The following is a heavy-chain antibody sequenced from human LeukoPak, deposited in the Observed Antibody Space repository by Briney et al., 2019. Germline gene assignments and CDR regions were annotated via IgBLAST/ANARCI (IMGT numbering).Heavy chain of an antibody. V-gene: IGHV1-46*01. CDR3: ARFAQRIPYYYYTGMDV. Sequence: ASVKVSCKASGYTFTSYYMHWVRQAPGQGLEWMGIINPSGGSTSYAQKFQGRVTMTRDTSTSTVYMELSSLRSEDTAVYYCARFAQRIPYYYYTGMDVWGQGTTVTVSS. J-gene: IGHJ6*02. CDR1: GYTFTSYY. D-gene: IGHD2-21*01. CDR2: INPSGGST.